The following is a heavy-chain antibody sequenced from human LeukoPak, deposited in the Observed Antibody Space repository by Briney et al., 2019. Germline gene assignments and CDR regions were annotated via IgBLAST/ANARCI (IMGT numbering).Heavy chain of an antibody. V-gene: IGHV3-30*18. Sequence: GRSLRLSCAASGFTFSSYGMHWVRQAPGKGLEWVAVISYDGSNKYYADSVKGRFTISRDNSKNTLYLQMNSLRAEDTAVYYCAKSRYHFAYWGQGTLVTVSS. CDR2: ISYDGSNK. J-gene: IGHJ4*02. CDR1: GFTFSSYG. CDR3: AKSRYHFAY. D-gene: IGHD3-9*01.